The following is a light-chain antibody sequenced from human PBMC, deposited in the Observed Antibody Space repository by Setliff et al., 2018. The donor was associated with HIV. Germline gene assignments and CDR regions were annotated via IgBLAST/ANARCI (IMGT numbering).Light chain of an antibody. Sequence: ALTQPPSASGSPGQSVTISCTGTSGDVGGYDYVSWYQQHPGKAPKLMIYEVNKRPSGVPDRFSGSKSGDTASLTVSGLQADDEADYFCSSYAGSNIYVFGTGTKVTVL. J-gene: IGLJ1*01. CDR3: SSYAGSNIYV. V-gene: IGLV2-8*01. CDR1: SGDVGGYDY. CDR2: EVN.